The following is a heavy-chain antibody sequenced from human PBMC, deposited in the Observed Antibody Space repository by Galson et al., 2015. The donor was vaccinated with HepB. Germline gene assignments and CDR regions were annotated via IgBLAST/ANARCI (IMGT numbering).Heavy chain of an antibody. CDR1: GFTFSSYW. J-gene: IGHJ4*02. Sequence: SLRLSCAASGFTFSSYWMSWVRQAPGKGLEWVANIKQDGSEKYYVDSVKGRFTISRDNAKNSLYLQMNSLRAEDTAVYYRARDIIEPWYSSSWYQTDYWGQGALVTVSS. V-gene: IGHV3-7*03. CDR2: IKQDGSEK. CDR3: ARDIIEPWYSSSWYQTDY. D-gene: IGHD6-13*01.